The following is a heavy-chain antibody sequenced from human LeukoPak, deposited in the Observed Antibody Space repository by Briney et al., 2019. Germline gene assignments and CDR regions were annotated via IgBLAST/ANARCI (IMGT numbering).Heavy chain of an antibody. CDR1: GGSISSSSYY. D-gene: IGHD2-21*01. V-gene: IGHV4-39*01. CDR2: IYYSGST. J-gene: IGHJ4*02. Sequence: PSETLSLTCTVSGGSISSSSYYWGWIGQPPGQGLEGIVRIYYSGSTYYNPSLKSRVTISVDTSKNQFSLKLSSVTAADTAVYYCARRVRGCGGDCYLFDYWGQGTLVTVSS. CDR3: ARRVRGCGGDCYLFDY.